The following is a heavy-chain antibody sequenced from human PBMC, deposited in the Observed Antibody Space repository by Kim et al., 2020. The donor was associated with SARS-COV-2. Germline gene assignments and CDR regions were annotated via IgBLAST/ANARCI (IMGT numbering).Heavy chain of an antibody. V-gene: IGHV4-34*01. J-gene: IGHJ5*02. CDR1: GGSFSGYY. CDR2: INHSGST. Sequence: SETLSLTCAVYGGSFSGYYWSWIRQPPGKGLEWIGEINHSGSTNYNPSLKSRVTISVDTSKNQFSLKLSSVTAADTAVYYCARGRIKLRYFDWSPSRPWFDPWGQGTLVTVSS. D-gene: IGHD3-9*01. CDR3: ARGRIKLRYFDWSPSRPWFDP.